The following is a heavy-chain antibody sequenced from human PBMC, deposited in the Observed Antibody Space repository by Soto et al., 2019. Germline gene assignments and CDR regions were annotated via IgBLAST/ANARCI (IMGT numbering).Heavy chain of an antibody. V-gene: IGHV3-23*01. CDR3: AKDRWSRSGGSCFLDI. D-gene: IGHD2-15*01. CDR2: ISGSGGST. CDR1: GFTFSSYA. J-gene: IGHJ3*02. Sequence: GGSLRLSCAASGFTFSSYAMSWVRQAPGKGLEWVSAISGSGGSTYYADSVKGRFTISRDNSKNTLYLQMNSLRAEDTAVYYCAKDRWSRSGGSCFLDIWGQGTMVTVSS.